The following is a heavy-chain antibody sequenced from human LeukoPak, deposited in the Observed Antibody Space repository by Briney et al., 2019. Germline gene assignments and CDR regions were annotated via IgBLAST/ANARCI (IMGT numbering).Heavy chain of an antibody. CDR1: GGSISSGSYY. V-gene: IGHV4-61*02. D-gene: IGHD1-26*01. Sequence: SQTLSLTRTVSGGSISSGSYYWSWIRQPAGKGLEWIGRIYTSGSTNYNPSLKSRVTISVDTSKNQFSLKLSSVTAADTAVYYCARALVGATKGGFDYWGQGTLVTVSS. J-gene: IGHJ4*02. CDR2: IYTSGST. CDR3: ARALVGATKGGFDY.